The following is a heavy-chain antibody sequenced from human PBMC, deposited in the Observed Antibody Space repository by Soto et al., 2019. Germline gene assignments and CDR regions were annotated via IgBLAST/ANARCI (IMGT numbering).Heavy chain of an antibody. CDR3: AKKRVGVVTASDY. D-gene: IGHD2-15*01. CDR1: GFTFSSYA. CDR2: ISGSGGST. V-gene: IGHV3-23*01. J-gene: IGHJ4*02. Sequence: GGSLRLSCAASGFTFSSYAMSWVRQAPGKGLEWVSTISGSGGSTYYADSVKGRFTISRDNSKNTLYLQMNSLRAEDTAVYYCAKKRVGVVTASDYWGQGTLVTVSS.